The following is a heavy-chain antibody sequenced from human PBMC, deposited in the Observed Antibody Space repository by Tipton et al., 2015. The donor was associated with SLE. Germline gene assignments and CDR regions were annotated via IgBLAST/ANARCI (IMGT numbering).Heavy chain of an antibody. J-gene: IGHJ4*02. Sequence: TLSLTCTVSGGSISSGGYYWSWIRQHPGKGLEWIGYIYYSGSTYYNPSLTSRVTISVDTSKNQFSLKLSSVTAADTAVYYCARVSDYYDSSGYYPASYYFDYWGQGTLVTVSS. CDR3: ARVSDYYDSSGYYPASYYFDY. CDR2: IYYSGST. D-gene: IGHD3-22*01. V-gene: IGHV4-31*03. CDR1: GGSISSGGYY.